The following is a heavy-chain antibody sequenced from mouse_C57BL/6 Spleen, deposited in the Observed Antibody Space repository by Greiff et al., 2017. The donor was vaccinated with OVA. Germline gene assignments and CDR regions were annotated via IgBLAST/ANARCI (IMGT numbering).Heavy chain of an antibody. CDR1: GYSITSGYY. V-gene: IGHV3-6*01. J-gene: IGHJ2*01. D-gene: IGHD2-3*01. Sequence: DVKLQESGPGLVKPSQSLSLTCSVTGYSITSGYYWNWIRQFPGNKLEWMGYISYDGSNNYNPSLKNRISITRDTSKNQFFLKLNSVTTEDTATYYCARVDGYCPFDYWGQGTTLTVSS. CDR3: ARVDGYCPFDY. CDR2: ISYDGSN.